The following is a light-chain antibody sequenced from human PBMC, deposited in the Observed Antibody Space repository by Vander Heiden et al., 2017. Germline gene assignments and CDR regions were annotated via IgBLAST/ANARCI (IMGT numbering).Light chain of an antibody. J-gene: IGLJ2*01. CDR3: ASYRTSSILV. CDR1: TSDAGGFDY. CDR2: NVN. V-gene: IGLV2-14*03. Sequence: QSAQIQPASVSASPGQSIIIHCTGTTSDAGGFDYVSWYQRRPGKAPKLLIYNVNYRASGASNRFSGSKSDNTASLTVSSLHAEDEGYYYCASYRTSSILVFGGGTKLTVL.